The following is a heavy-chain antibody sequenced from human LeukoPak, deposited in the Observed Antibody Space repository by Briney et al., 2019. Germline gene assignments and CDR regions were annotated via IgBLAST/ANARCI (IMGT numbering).Heavy chain of an antibody. Sequence: GGSLRLSCAASGFTFSSYSMNWVRQAPGKGLEWVSYISSSSSTIYYADSVKGRFTISRDNAKNSLYLQMNSLRAEDTAVHYCARGAIRFLEWLLTPTFDYWGQGTLVTVSS. J-gene: IGHJ4*02. CDR3: ARGAIRFLEWLLTPTFDY. CDR2: ISSSSSTI. CDR1: GFTFSSYS. V-gene: IGHV3-48*01. D-gene: IGHD3-3*01.